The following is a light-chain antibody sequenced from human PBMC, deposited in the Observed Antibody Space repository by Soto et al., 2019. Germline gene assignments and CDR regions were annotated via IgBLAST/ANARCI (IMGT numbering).Light chain of an antibody. V-gene: IGKV3-15*01. Sequence: EILLTQSPCTLALSPGERATLSCRASQSVSSNYLAWYQQKPGQAPRLLIYGASTRATGIPARFNGSGSGTEFTLTISSLQYEDSAVYYCQQYHNWHPLTFGGGTKVDIK. J-gene: IGKJ4*01. CDR3: QQYHNWHPLT. CDR2: GAS. CDR1: QSVSSN.